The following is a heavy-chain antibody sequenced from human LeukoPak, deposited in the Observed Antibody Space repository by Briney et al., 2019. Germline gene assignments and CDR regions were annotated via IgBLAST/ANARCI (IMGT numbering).Heavy chain of an antibody. V-gene: IGHV4-30-2*01. J-gene: IGHJ6*02. D-gene: IGHD2-21*02. Sequence: SETLSLTCAVSGGSISRGGYSWSWIRQPPGKGLEWIGYIYHSGSTYYNPSLKSRVTISVDRSKNQFSLKLSSVTAADTAVYYCARGEGDYDYYYGMDVWGQGTTVTVSS. CDR2: IYHSGST. CDR1: GGSISRGGYS. CDR3: ARGEGDYDYYYGMDV.